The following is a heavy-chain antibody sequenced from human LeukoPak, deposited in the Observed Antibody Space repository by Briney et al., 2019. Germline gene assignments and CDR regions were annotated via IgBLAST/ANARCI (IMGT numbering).Heavy chain of an antibody. CDR2: ISGSGGST. CDR3: ARPQYSSSPADFQH. D-gene: IGHD6-13*01. CDR1: GFTFSSYA. J-gene: IGHJ1*01. V-gene: IGHV3-23*01. Sequence: GGSLRLSCAASGFTFSSYAMSWVRQAPGKGLEWVSAISGSGGSTYYADSVKGRFTISRDNAKNSLYLQMNSLRAEDTAVYYCARPQYSSSPADFQHWGQGTLVTVSS.